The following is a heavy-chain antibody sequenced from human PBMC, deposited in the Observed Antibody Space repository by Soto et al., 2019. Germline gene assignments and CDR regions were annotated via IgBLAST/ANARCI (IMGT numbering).Heavy chain of an antibody. Sequence: QVQLQESGPGLVKPSETLSLTCTVSGGSIIDYYCSWFRQPPGKGLEWIGYINHNGYSAYNLSLKRRVTMSVDTSKTQFSLPLDSVTATDTAVYYCARQGYGPLHGRVDVWGQGTTVIVS. CDR1: GGSIIDYY. D-gene: IGHD1-1*01. J-gene: IGHJ6*02. V-gene: IGHV4-59*08. CDR2: INHNGYS. CDR3: ARQGYGPLHGRVDV.